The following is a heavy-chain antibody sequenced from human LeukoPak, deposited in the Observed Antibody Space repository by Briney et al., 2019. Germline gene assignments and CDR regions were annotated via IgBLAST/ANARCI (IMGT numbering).Heavy chain of an antibody. J-gene: IGHJ4*02. CDR2: FDPEDGET. D-gene: IGHD1-1*01. Sequence: ASVKVSCKVSGYTLTELSMHWVRQAPGKGLEWMGGFDPEDGETIYAQKFQGRVTMTEDTSTDTAYMELSSLRSEDTAVYYCATQPRYNWNDGFDYWGQGTLSPSPQ. V-gene: IGHV1-24*01. CDR3: ATQPRYNWNDGFDY. CDR1: GYTLTELS.